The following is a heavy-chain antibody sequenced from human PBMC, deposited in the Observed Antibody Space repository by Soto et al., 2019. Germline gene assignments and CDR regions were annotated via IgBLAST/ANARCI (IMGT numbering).Heavy chain of an antibody. J-gene: IGHJ3*01. Sequence: SGPTLVNPTQTLTLTCSFSGFSFSTSGVGVGWVRQPPGKALEWLALIYWSGDEHYRPSLKSRLTISKDTSKNQVVLIMTNMDPVDTATYYCACGLATLPVFAFDVWGQGTTVTVS. CDR2: IYWSGDE. CDR3: ACGLATLPVFAFDV. V-gene: IGHV2-5*01. CDR1: GFSFSTSGVG. D-gene: IGHD6-6*01.